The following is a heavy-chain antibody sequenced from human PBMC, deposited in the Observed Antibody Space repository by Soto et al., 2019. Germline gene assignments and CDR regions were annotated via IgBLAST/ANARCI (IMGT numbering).Heavy chain of an antibody. CDR3: AKEVGAYSSSWYRYFDY. CDR1: GLTFDDYA. D-gene: IGHD6-13*01. Sequence: GGSLRLSCAASGLTFDDYAMHWVRQAPGKGLEWVSGISWNSGSIGYADSVKGRFTISRDNAKNSLYLQMNSLRAEDTALYYCAKEVGAYSSSWYRYFDYWGQGTLVTVSS. V-gene: IGHV3-9*01. CDR2: ISWNSGSI. J-gene: IGHJ4*02.